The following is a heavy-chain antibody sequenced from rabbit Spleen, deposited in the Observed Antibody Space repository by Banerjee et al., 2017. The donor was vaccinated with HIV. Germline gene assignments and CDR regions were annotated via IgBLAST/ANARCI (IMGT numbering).Heavy chain of an antibody. Sequence: QSLEESGGDLVKPGASLTLTCTASGFSFSSNYYICWVRQAPGKGLEWIACIYAGSGGSTYYASWAKGRFTISKTSSTTVTLQMTSLTAADTATYFCARDTGSSFSSYGMDLWGPGTLVTVS. V-gene: IGHV1S40*01. CDR2: IYAGSGGST. CDR1: GFSFSSNYY. J-gene: IGHJ6*01. CDR3: ARDTGSSFSSYGMDL. D-gene: IGHD8-1*01.